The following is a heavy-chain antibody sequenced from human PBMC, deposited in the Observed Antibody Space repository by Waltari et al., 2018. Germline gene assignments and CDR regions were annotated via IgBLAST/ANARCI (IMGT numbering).Heavy chain of an antibody. CDR3: ARIAICVNNICHPFDF. CDR2: TRKKAKGYST. CDR1: GFTFSDHY. V-gene: IGHV3-72*01. Sequence: EVQLVESGGGLVQPGGSLRLSCAASGFTFSDHYMDWVRQVPGKGLEWVGRTRKKAKGYSTEYAASVKGRFTISRDDSKNLLFLQMNSLSTEDTAVYYCARIAICVNNICHPFDFWGQGTLVTVSS. J-gene: IGHJ4*02. D-gene: IGHD2-21*01.